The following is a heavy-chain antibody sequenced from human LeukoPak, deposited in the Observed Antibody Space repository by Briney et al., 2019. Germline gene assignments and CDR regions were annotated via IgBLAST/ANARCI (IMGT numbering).Heavy chain of an antibody. CDR2: INHSGST. CDR3: ARSNEKFSSGYFDY. D-gene: IGHD3-22*01. V-gene: IGHV4-34*01. CDR1: GGSSSDYY. Sequence: SETLSLTCAVYGGSSSDYYWSWIRQPPGKGLEWIGEINHSGSTIYNPSLRSRVTISVDTSKNQISLKLSSVTAADTAVYYCARSNEKFSSGYFDYWGQGTLVTVSS. J-gene: IGHJ4*02.